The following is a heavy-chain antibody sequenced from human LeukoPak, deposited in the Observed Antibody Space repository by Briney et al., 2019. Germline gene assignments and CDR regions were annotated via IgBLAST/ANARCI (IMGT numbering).Heavy chain of an antibody. CDR3: AKRSGYCSLISCYHLFDY. J-gene: IGHJ4*02. CDR1: GGSISSSGYY. CDR2: FYYSGYT. Sequence: PSETLSLTCTVSGGSISSSGYYWGWIRQPPGKGLEWIVSFYYSGYTYYNPSLKSRVTISVDTSKNHFSLRVNSVTAADTAVYYCAKRSGYCSLISCYHLFDYRGQGALVTVSS. V-gene: IGHV4-39*02. D-gene: IGHD2-2*01.